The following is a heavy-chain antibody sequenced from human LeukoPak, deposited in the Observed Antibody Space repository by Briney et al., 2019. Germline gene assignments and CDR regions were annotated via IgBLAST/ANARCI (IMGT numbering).Heavy chain of an antibody. D-gene: IGHD3-22*01. CDR3: AKAPVGANYYDSSGYFDY. V-gene: IGHV3-23*01. CDR1: GFTFSSYA. CDR2: ISVSGGST. Sequence: PGGSLRLSCAASGFTFSSYAMSWVRQAPGKGLEWVSRISVSGGSTYYADSVKGRFTISRDNSKNTLYLQMNSLRADDTAVYYCAKAPVGANYYDSSGYFDYWGQGTLVTVSS. J-gene: IGHJ4*02.